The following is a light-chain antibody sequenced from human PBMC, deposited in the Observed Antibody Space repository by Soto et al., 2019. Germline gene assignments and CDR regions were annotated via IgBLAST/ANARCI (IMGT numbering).Light chain of an antibody. CDR2: EVS. CDR3: SSYTSNSTHV. V-gene: IGLV2-14*01. Sequence: QSLLTQPASVSLSPGQSITISCTGTSSDVGGYNYVSWYQQHPGKAPKLTIYEVSNRPSGVSNRFSGSKSGNTASLTISGLQAEDEADYYCSSYTSNSTHVFGTGTKVTVL. J-gene: IGLJ1*01. CDR1: SSDVGGYNY.